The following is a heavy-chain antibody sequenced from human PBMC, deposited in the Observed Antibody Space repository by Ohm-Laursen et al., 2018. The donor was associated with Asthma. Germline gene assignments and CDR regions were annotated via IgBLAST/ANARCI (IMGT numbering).Heavy chain of an antibody. J-gene: IGHJ4*02. D-gene: IGHD6-19*01. V-gene: IGHV3-30*03. Sequence: SLRLSCAASGFTFSSYGMHWVRQAPGKGLEWVAVGGSYYDGGLKYYADSVNGRFTISRDNSKNTLYLQMNSLRAEDTAVYYCARDPILYSSGWYSSFDYWGQGTLVTVSS. CDR2: GGSYYDGGLK. CDR3: ARDPILYSSGWYSSFDY. CDR1: GFTFSSYG.